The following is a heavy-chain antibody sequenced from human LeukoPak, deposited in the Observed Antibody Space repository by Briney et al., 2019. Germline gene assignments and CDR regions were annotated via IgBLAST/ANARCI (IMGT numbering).Heavy chain of an antibody. Sequence: ASVKVSCKASGYTFTSYDINWVRQATGQGLEWMGWMNPNSGNTGYAQKFQGRVTMTRNTSISTAYMELSSLRSEDTAVYYCARDGRYSGYDSEQEIDYWGQGTLVTVSS. CDR1: GYTFTSYD. CDR2: MNPNSGNT. J-gene: IGHJ4*02. D-gene: IGHD5-12*01. CDR3: ARDGRYSGYDSEQEIDY. V-gene: IGHV1-8*01.